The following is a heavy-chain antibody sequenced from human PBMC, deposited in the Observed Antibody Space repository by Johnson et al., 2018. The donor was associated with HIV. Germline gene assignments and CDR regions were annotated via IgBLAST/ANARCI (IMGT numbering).Heavy chain of an antibody. J-gene: IGHJ3*02. CDR2: ISRSGGST. V-gene: IGHV3-23*04. D-gene: IGHD1-1*01. Sequence: VQLVESGGGLVQPGGSLRLSCAASGITFSTSAMTWVRQAPGRGLEWVSSISRSGGSTYYADSVKGRFTVSRDNSNNPLFLQMNSMRAEDTALDYCAKDNRNNWASLGDAFDIWGQGTMVTVSS. CDR1: GITFSTSA. CDR3: AKDNRNNWASLGDAFDI.